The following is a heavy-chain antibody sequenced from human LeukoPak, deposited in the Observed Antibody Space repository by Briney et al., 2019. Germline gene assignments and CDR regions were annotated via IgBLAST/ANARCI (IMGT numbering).Heavy chain of an antibody. Sequence: GRSLRLSCAASGFTFDDYAMHWVRRAPGKGLEWVSGISWNSGSIGYADSVKGRFTISRDNAKNSLYLQMNSLRAEDMALYYCAKDTNDGDAFDIWGQGTMVTVSS. CDR1: GFTFDDYA. V-gene: IGHV3-9*03. CDR2: ISWNSGSI. D-gene: IGHD1-1*01. CDR3: AKDTNDGDAFDI. J-gene: IGHJ3*02.